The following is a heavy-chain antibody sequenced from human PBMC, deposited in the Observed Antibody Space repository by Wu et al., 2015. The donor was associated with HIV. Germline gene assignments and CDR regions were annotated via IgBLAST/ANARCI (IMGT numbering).Heavy chain of an antibody. D-gene: IGHD3-3*01. CDR3: ARDERVLGTEGYFDY. Sequence: QVQLVQSGAEVKKPGASVKVSCKASGYTFTSYDINWVRQATGQGLEWMGWMNPNSGNTGYAQKFQGRVTITADESTSTAYMELSSLRSEDTAVYYCARDERVLGTEGYFDYWGQGTLVTVSS. CDR2: MNPNSGNT. J-gene: IGHJ4*02. V-gene: IGHV1-8*01. CDR1: GYTFTSYD.